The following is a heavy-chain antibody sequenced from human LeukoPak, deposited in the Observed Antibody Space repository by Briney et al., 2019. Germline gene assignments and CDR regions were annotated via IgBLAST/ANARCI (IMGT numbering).Heavy chain of an antibody. J-gene: IGHJ4*02. CDR1: GFTFSSYA. CDR2: IYYSGST. CDR3: ARLPAGYFDY. V-gene: IGHV4-59*01. Sequence: KTGGSLRLSCAASGFTFSSYAMSWVRQPPGKGLEWIGYIYYSGSTNYNPSLKSRVTISVDTSKNQFSLKLSSVTAADTAVYYCARLPAGYFDYWGQGTLVTVSS.